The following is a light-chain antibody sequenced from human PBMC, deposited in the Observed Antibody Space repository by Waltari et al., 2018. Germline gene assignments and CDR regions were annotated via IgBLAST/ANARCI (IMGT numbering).Light chain of an antibody. V-gene: IGLV1-40*01. Sequence: QSVLTQPPSVSGAPGQRVTISCTGSSSHIGAGYDVHWYQQLPGTAPKLLIYGNINRPSGVPDRFSGSKSGTSASLAITGLQAEDEADYYCQSYDSSLVVFGGGTKLTVL. CDR2: GNI. CDR1: SSHIGAGYD. CDR3: QSYDSSLVV. J-gene: IGLJ2*01.